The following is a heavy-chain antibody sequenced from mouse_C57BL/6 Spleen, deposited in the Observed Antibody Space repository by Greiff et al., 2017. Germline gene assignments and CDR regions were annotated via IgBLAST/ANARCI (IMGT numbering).Heavy chain of an antibody. CDR3: TVCYSKRDYYAMDY. CDR2: IDPEDGDT. J-gene: IGHJ4*01. Sequence: VQLQQSGAELVRPGASVKLSCTASGFNIKDYYMHWVKQRPEQGLGWIGRIDPEDGDTEYAPKFQGKATMTADTSSNTAYLQLSSLTSEDTAVYYGTVCYSKRDYYAMDYWGQGTSVTVSS. V-gene: IGHV14-1*01. CDR1: GFNIKDYY. D-gene: IGHD2-5*01.